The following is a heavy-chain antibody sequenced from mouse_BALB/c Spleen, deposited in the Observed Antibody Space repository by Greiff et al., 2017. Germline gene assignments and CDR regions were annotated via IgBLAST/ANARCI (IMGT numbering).Heavy chain of an antibody. Sequence: QVHVKQSGAELARPGASVKLSCKASGYTFTSYWMQWVKQRPGQGLEWIGAIYPGDGDTRYTQKFKGKATLTADKSSSTAYMQLSSLASEDSAVYYCARGDGYSYAMDYWGQGTSVTVSS. CDR1: GYTFTSYW. J-gene: IGHJ4*01. CDR3: ARGDGYSYAMDY. D-gene: IGHD2-3*01. V-gene: IGHV1-87*01. CDR2: IYPGDGDT.